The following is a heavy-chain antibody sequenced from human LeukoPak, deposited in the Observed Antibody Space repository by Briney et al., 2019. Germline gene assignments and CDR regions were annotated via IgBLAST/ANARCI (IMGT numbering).Heavy chain of an antibody. V-gene: IGHV5-10-1*01. Sequence: PGESLKISCQGSGYSFTNYWITWVRQMPGKGLEWMGRINPTDSYTKYSPSFQGHVTILVDKSINTAYLQWSSLKASDTAIYYCARRGSGSYLDFDYWGQGTLVTVSS. CDR2: INPTDSYT. D-gene: IGHD3-10*01. CDR1: GYSFTNYW. CDR3: ARRGSGSYLDFDY. J-gene: IGHJ4*02.